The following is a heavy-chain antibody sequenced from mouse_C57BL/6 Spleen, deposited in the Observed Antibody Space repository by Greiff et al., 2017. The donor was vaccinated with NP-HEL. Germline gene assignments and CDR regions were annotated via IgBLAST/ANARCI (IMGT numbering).Heavy chain of an antibody. CDR2: ISDGGSYT. CDR3: ARRATVVAGGDAMDY. CDR1: GFTFSSYA. D-gene: IGHD1-1*01. J-gene: IGHJ4*01. V-gene: IGHV5-4*01. Sequence: EVQLVESGGGLVKPGGSLKLSCAASGFTFSSYAMSWVRQTPEKRLEWVATISDGGSYTYYPDNVKGRFTISRDNAKNNLYLQMSHLKSEDTAMYYCARRATVVAGGDAMDYWGQGTSVTVSS.